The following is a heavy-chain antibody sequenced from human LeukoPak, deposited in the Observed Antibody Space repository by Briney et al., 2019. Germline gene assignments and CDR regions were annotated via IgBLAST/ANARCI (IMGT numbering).Heavy chain of an antibody. CDR3: AREVYY. CDR1: GFTFSSYS. Sequence: GGSLRLSCAASGFTFSSYSMNWVRQAPGKGLEWVSVIYSGGSTYYADSVKGRFTISRDNSKNTLYLQMNSLRAEDTAVYYCAREVYYWGQGTLVTVSS. CDR2: IYSGGST. J-gene: IGHJ4*02. V-gene: IGHV3-66*01.